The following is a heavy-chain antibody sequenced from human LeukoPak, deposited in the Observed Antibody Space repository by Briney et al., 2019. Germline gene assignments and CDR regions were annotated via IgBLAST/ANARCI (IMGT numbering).Heavy chain of an antibody. CDR1: GGTFSSYA. CDR2: IIPIFGTA. V-gene: IGHV1-69*13. Sequence: ASVTVSCTAPGGTFSSYAISWVRQAPGQGLEWMGGIIPIFGTANYAQKFQGRVTITADESTSTAYMELSSLRSEDTAVYYCQYYYDSSGYSAPTTYFDYWGQGTLVTVSS. D-gene: IGHD3-22*01. J-gene: IGHJ4*02. CDR3: QYYYDSSGYSAPTTYFDY.